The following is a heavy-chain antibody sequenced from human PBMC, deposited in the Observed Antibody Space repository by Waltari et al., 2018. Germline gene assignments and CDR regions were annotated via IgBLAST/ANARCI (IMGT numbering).Heavy chain of an antibody. CDR2: IKPDGSGK. J-gene: IGHJ3*02. CDR1: GFSFSGSW. D-gene: IGHD3-10*01. Sequence: EVQLVESGGGLVQPGGSLRLSCAASGFSFSGSWMSWVRQAPVKGLEGVTEIKPDGSGKYYVDSVNGRFAISRDNTKNSLYLQMNSLRADDTAVYYCARDPAFGAFDIWGQGTVVTVSS. V-gene: IGHV3-7*01. CDR3: ARDPAFGAFDI.